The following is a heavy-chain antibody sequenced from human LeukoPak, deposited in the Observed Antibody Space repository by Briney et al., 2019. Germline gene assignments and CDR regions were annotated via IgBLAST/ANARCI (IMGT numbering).Heavy chain of an antibody. CDR3: ASDGLSGSYRQLDY. CDR1: GGSISSSNW. CDR2: IYYSGST. D-gene: IGHD1-26*01. V-gene: IGHV4-39*01. Sequence: SETLSLTCAVSGGSISSSNWWSWVRQPPGKGLEWIGSIYYSGSTYYNPSLKSRVTISVDTSKNQFSLKLSSVTAADTAVYYCASDGLSGSYRQLDYWGQGTLVTVSS. J-gene: IGHJ4*02.